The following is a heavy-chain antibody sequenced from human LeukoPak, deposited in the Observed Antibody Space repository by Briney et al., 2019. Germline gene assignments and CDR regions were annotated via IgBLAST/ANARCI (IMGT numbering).Heavy chain of an antibody. CDR3: ARDYMYQADL. Sequence: GGSLRLSCEASGFTFSNYWMHWVRQGPGKGLVWVSRINGAGSSTIYADSVKGRFTISRDNAKNTLFLQMNSLRADDTAVYYCARDYMYQADLWGQGTLVTVSS. V-gene: IGHV3-74*01. CDR1: GFTFSNYW. D-gene: IGHD2-2*01. CDR2: INGAGSST. J-gene: IGHJ5*02.